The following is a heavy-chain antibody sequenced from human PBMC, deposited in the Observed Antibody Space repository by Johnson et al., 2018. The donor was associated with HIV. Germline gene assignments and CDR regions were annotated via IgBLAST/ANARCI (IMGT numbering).Heavy chain of an antibody. J-gene: IGHJ3*02. V-gene: IGHV3-NL1*01. D-gene: IGHD6-25*01. CDR1: GFTFSSYA. CDR3: AKGGIDAFDI. CDR2: INHSGDGT. Sequence: QVQLVESGGGVVQPGRSLRLSCAASGFTFSSYAMHWVRQAPGKGLEWVSAINHSGDGTYSADSVKGRFTISRDNSKNTVYLEMNSLRAEDTAVYYCAKGGIDAFDIWGQGTMVTVSS.